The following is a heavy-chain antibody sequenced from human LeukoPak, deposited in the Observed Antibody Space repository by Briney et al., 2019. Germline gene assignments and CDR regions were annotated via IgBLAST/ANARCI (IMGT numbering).Heavy chain of an antibody. CDR1: GFSLSSSGVG. CDR3: AHSGTVTSPHDAFDV. CDR2: IYWDDDK. V-gene: IGHV2-5*02. D-gene: IGHD4-17*01. Sequence: SGPTLVNPTQTLTLTCTLSGFSLSSSGVGVGWIRQPPGKALEWLALIYWDDDKRYSPSLKSRLTITKDTSKNQVVLTLTNMDPVDTGTYYCAHSGTVTSPHDAFDVWGQGTMVTVSS. J-gene: IGHJ3*01.